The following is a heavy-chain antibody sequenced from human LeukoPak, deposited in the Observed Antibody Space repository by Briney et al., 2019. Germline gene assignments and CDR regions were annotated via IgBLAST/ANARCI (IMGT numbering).Heavy chain of an antibody. CDR1: GGSISSFY. CDR2: IYYSGST. J-gene: IGHJ5*02. D-gene: IGHD3-3*01. CDR3: ARKLRHQNNWFDP. V-gene: IGHV4-59*01. Sequence: SETLSLTCTVSGGSISSFYWSWIRQPPGKGLEWIGYIYYSGSTNYNPSLKSRVTISVDTSKNQFSLKLSSVTAADTAVYYCARKLRHQNNWFDPWGQGTLVTVSS.